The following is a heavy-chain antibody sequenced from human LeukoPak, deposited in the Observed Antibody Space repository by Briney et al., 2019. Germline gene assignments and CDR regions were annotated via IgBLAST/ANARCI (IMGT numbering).Heavy chain of an antibody. CDR3: ARVPPYYYYRAV. CDR2: IKQDGSEK. CDR1: GFLFSAYW. Sequence: PGGSLRLSCAASGFLFSAYWMSWVRQAPGKGLEWVANIKQDGSEKYYVDSVKGRFTISRDSAKNSLFLQMNSLRAVDTAVYYCARVPPYYYYRAVGAKGPT. J-gene: IGHJ6*03. V-gene: IGHV3-7*01.